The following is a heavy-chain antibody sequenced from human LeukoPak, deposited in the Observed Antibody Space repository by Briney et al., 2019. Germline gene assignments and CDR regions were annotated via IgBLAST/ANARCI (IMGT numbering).Heavy chain of an antibody. J-gene: IGHJ6*02. D-gene: IGHD2-15*01. CDR1: GFTFSTYW. CDR2: ISQDGSEK. V-gene: IGHV3-7*01. Sequence: TGGSLRLSCAGSGFTFSTYWMTWVRQAPGKGLEWVANISQDGSEKYYVASVQGRFTISRDNAKNSLSLQMNSLRAEDSSVYYCARDRGRSARGYYYGMDVWGQGTAVTVSS. CDR3: ARDRGRSARGYYYGMDV.